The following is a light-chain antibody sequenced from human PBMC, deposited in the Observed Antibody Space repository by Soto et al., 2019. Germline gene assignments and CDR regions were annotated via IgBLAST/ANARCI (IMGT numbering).Light chain of an antibody. V-gene: IGKV1-5*01. J-gene: IGKJ1*01. CDR1: QSINTW. CDR2: DAS. Sequence: DIQMTQSPSTLPASVGDRVTITCRASQSINTWLAWYQQKPGKAPKLLIYDASSLESGVPSRFSGSGSGTEFTLTISSLQPDDFATYYCQQFGTFGQGTKVEIQ. CDR3: QQFGT.